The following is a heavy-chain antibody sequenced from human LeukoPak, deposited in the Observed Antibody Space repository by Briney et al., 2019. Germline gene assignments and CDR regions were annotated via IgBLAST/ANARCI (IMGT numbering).Heavy chain of an antibody. CDR2: IKQDGSEK. D-gene: IGHD3-9*01. Sequence: GGSLRLSCAASGFTFSSYWMSWVRQAPGKGLEWVANIKQDGSEKYYVDSVKGRFTISRDNAKNSLYLQMTSLRAEDTAVYYCAREGLEENYDILTGYYYYYYGMDVWGQGTTVTVSS. CDR3: AREGLEENYDILTGYYYYYYGMDV. J-gene: IGHJ6*02. V-gene: IGHV3-7*01. CDR1: GFTFSSYW.